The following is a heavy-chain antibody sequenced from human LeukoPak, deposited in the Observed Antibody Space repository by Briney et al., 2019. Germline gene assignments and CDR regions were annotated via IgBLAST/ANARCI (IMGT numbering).Heavy chain of an antibody. D-gene: IGHD2-15*01. J-gene: IGHJ6*02. CDR3: ARDQYCSGGSCYYYGMDV. CDR1: GFTFSSYW. Sequence: GGSLRLSCAASGFTFSSYWMSWVRQAPGKGLEWVAVIWYDGSNKYYADSVKGRFTISRDNSKNTLYLQMNSLRAEDTAVYYCARDQYCSGGSCYYYGMDVWGQGTTVTVSS. V-gene: IGHV3-33*08. CDR2: IWYDGSNK.